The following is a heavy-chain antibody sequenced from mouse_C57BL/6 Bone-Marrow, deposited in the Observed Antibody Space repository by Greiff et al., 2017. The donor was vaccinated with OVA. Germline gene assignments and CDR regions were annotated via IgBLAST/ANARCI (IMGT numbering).Heavy chain of an antibody. J-gene: IGHJ1*03. CDR2: IYPGDGDT. D-gene: IGHD2-4*01. CDR3: ATYDYDWYFDV. V-gene: IGHV1-82*01. Sequence: VQLQESGPELVKPGASVKISCKASGYAFSSSWMNWVKQRPGKGLEWIGRIYPGDGDTNYNGKFKGKATLTADKSSSTAYMPLSSLTSEDSAVYFCATYDYDWYFDVWGTGTTVTVSS. CDR1: GYAFSSSW.